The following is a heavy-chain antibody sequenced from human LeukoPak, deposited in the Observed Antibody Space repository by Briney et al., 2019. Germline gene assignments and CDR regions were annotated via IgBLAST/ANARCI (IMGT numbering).Heavy chain of an antibody. CDR1: GFTFSSYW. CDR3: AKDFWGVEWFGELLPFFDY. D-gene: IGHD3-10*01. J-gene: IGHJ4*02. Sequence: GGPLRLSCAASGFTFSSYWMHWVRQAPGKGLEWVSGISWNSGSIGYADSVKGRFTIPRDNAKNSLYLQMNSLRAEDTALYYCAKDFWGVEWFGELLPFFDYWGQGTLVTVSS. CDR2: ISWNSGSI. V-gene: IGHV3-9*01.